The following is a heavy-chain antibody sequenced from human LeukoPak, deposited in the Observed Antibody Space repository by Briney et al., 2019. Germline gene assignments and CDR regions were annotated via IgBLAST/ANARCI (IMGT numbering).Heavy chain of an antibody. V-gene: IGHV3-23*01. J-gene: IGHJ4*02. Sequence: GESLKISCAASGFTFSSYAMSWVRQAPGKGLEWVSAISGSGGSTYYADSVKGRFTISRDNSKNTLYLQMNSLRAEDTAVYYCAKGARRITMVRPFDYWGQGTLVTVSS. CDR2: ISGSGGST. CDR3: AKGARRITMVRPFDY. CDR1: GFTFSSYA. D-gene: IGHD3-10*01.